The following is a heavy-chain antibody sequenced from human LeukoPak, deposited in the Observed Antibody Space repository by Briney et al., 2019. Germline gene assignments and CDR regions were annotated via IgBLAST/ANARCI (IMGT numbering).Heavy chain of an antibody. D-gene: IGHD3-16*02. CDR2: FKGKTDGGQP. V-gene: IGHV3-15*01. CDR1: GFTFSNAW. Sequence: GGSLRLSCAASGFTFSNAWMSWVRQAPGKGLEWVGRFKGKTDGGQPDYAAPVKGRFTISRDDSKNTLYLQMNSLKTEDTAVYYCTTVSYDYVWGSYRYHGYYFDYWGQGTLVTVSS. CDR3: TTVSYDYVWGSYRYHGYYFDY. J-gene: IGHJ4*02.